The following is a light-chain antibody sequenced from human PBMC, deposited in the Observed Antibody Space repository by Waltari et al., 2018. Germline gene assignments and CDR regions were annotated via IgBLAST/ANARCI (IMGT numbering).Light chain of an antibody. CDR2: RNN. J-gene: IGLJ3*02. V-gene: IGLV1-47*01. CDR1: ISNLGTNY. CDR3: ASWDDSRSVGV. Sequence: QSVLTQPPSASGTPGQRVTISCSGSISNLGTNYVYWYQQFPGTAPKLLIQRNNQRPSGVPDRVSCANAGTSAALAISGLRSEDEADYYCASWDDSRSVGVFGGGTKLTVL.